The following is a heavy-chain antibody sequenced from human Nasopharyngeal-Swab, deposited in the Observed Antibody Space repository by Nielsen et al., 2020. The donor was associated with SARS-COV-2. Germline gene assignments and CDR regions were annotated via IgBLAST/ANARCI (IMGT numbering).Heavy chain of an antibody. V-gene: IGHV3-7*01. CDR1: GFTFSSYW. CDR3: AREWYYDYVWGSSSGMDV. D-gene: IGHD3-16*01. J-gene: IGHJ6*02. CDR2: IKQDGSEK. Sequence: GESLKISCAASGFTFSSYWMSWVRQAPGKGLEWVANIKQDGSEKYYVDSVKGRFTISRDNAKNSLYLQMNSLRAEDTAVYYCAREWYYDYVWGSSSGMDVWGQGTTVTVSS.